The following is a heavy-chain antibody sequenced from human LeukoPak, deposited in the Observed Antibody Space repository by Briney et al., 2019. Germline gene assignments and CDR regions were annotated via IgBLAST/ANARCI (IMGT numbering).Heavy chain of an antibody. J-gene: IGHJ4*02. D-gene: IGHD4-17*01. V-gene: IGHV3-33*01. CDR1: GVTFSNYG. CDR3: VRGDYGDYTLFDY. Sequence: GGSLRLSCAASGVTFSNYGMYWVPCGVNWVRQSPGQGLELVTVIWNDGSNKGYADSVKGRLTISRDNSKNTLYLQMNSLRAEDTAVYYCVRGDYGDYTLFDYWGQGTLVTVSS. CDR2: IWNDGSNK.